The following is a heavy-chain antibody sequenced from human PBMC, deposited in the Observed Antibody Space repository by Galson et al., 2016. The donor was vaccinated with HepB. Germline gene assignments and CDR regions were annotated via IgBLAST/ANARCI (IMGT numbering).Heavy chain of an antibody. CDR3: VREATSGSFDS. CDR1: GFTFRHYF. J-gene: IGHJ4*02. CDR2: IADSGSSI. Sequence: SLRLSCAASGFTFRHYFMSWIRQAPGKGLEWVAYIADSGSSIYYADSVQGRITISRDNVNNSLYLEMNSLRVDDTAVYYCVREATSGSFDSWGQGTLVTVSS. V-gene: IGHV3-11*04. D-gene: IGHD3-10*01.